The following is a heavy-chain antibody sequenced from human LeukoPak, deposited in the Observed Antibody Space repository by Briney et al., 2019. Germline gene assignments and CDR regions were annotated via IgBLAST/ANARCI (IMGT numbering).Heavy chain of an antibody. V-gene: IGHV4-39*01. CDR3: ARGPRIAVAGT. D-gene: IGHD6-19*01. Sequence: SETLSLTCTVSGASISGTAYYWGWVRQPPRKGLEWIGSIYYSGNTYYNASLKSQVSISIDTSKNQFSLRLTSVTAADTAVYYCARGPRIAVAGTWGQGTLVTVSS. CDR1: GASISGTAYY. J-gene: IGHJ4*02. CDR2: IYYSGNT.